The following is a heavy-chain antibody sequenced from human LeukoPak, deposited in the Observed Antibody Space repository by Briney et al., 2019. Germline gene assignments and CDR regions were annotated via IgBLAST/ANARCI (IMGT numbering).Heavy chain of an antibody. J-gene: IGHJ1*01. CDR3: ASSSWSSEYFHY. CDR2: FYSGGST. Sequence: PGGSLRLSCAASGXTVSDNYMSWVRQAPGKGLEWVSVFYSGGSTRYADSVKGRFTISRDNSKNTLYLQLNSLRAEDTAVYSCASSSWSSEYFHYWGQGTLVTVSS. D-gene: IGHD6-13*01. CDR1: GXTVSDNY. V-gene: IGHV3-66*01.